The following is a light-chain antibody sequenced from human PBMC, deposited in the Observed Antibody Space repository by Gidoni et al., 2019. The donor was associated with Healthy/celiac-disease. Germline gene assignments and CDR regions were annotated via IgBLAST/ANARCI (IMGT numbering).Light chain of an antibody. CDR3: QQYGSSPRT. CDR2: SAS. Sequence: EIVLTRSPGTLSLSPGERATLSCRASLSVSSSYLAWYQQKPGQAPRLLIYSASSRATGIPDRFSGSGSGTDFTLTISRLGPEDCAVYYCQQYGSSPRTFGQGTKVEIK. CDR1: LSVSSSY. V-gene: IGKV3-20*01. J-gene: IGKJ1*01.